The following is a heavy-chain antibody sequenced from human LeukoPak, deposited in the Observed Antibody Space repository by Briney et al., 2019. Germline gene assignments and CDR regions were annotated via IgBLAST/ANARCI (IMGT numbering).Heavy chain of an antibody. Sequence: GGSLRLSCETSGFTFSTNGMHWVRKAPGKGLEWVSFIRFDGTKTFYGDSVRGRFTISRDNPKNTLYLQLSSLRGDDTAVYYCARDFDDVNGNYYYIPDYWGQGTLVTVSS. V-gene: IGHV3-30*02. CDR3: ARDFDDVNGNYYYIPDY. D-gene: IGHD3-10*01. CDR2: IRFDGTKT. CDR1: GFTFSTNG. J-gene: IGHJ4*02.